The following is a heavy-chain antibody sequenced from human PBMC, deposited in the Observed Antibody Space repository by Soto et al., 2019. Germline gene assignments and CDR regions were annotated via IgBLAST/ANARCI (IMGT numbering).Heavy chain of an antibody. Sequence: QEQLVESGGGVVQPGGSLRLSCAASGFTFSSYAMHWVRQAPGEGLQWVASISYLGGHERYSDSVKGRFAISRDTSKNTLYLQMDSLRVGDTAVFYCARGPYDNDAFDVWGRGTMVTVSS. CDR1: GFTFSSYA. CDR3: ARGPYDNDAFDV. CDR2: ISYLGGHE. V-gene: IGHV3-33*05. D-gene: IGHD5-12*01. J-gene: IGHJ3*01.